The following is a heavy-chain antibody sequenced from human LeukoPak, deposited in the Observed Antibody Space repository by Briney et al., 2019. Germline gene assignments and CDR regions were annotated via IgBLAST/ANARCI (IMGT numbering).Heavy chain of an antibody. CDR3: SRYYDILTGYYSARD. V-gene: IGHV3-49*03. Sequence: PGRSLRLACTASGFTFGDYAMSWFRQAPGKGLEWVGFIRSKAYGGTTEYAASVKGRFTISRDDSKSIAYLQMDSLNTADTAVYYCSRYYDILTGYYSARDWGQGTLVTVSS. J-gene: IGHJ4*02. D-gene: IGHD3-9*01. CDR1: GFTFGDYA. CDR2: IRSKAYGGTT.